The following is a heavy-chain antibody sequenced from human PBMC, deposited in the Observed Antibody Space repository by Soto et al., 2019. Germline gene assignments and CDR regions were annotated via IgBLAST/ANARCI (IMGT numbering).Heavy chain of an antibody. CDR3: AKEIHDYGDPRGWFAP. Sequence: PGGSLRLSCAASGFTFSSYAMIWVRQAPGKGLEWVSAISGSGGSTYYADSVKGRFTISRDNSKNTLYLQMNSLRAEDTAVYYWAKEIHDYGDPRGWFAPWAQETLVTVSS. V-gene: IGHV3-23*01. D-gene: IGHD4-17*01. J-gene: IGHJ5*02. CDR1: GFTFSSYA. CDR2: ISGSGGST.